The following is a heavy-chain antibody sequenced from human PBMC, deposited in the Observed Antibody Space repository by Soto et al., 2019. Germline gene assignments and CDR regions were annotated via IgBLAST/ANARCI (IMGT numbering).Heavy chain of an antibody. CDR1: GGSISSYY. D-gene: IGHD4-4*01. CDR2: IYTSGST. Sequence: QVQLQESGPGLAKPSETLSLTCTVSGGSISSYYWSWIRQPAGKGLEWIGRIYTSGSTNYNPSLKSRVTMSVDTSKNQFSLKLSSVTAADTAVYYCLGLPMTTVTTGYYYGMDVWGQGTTVTVSS. J-gene: IGHJ6*02. CDR3: LGLPMTTVTTGYYYGMDV. V-gene: IGHV4-4*07.